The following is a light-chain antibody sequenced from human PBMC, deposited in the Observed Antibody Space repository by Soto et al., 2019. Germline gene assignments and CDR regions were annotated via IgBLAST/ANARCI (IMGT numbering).Light chain of an antibody. CDR1: QSVSITY. CDR2: GAS. Sequence: EIVLTQSPGTLSLSPGERSTRSCRAIQSVSITYLAWYQQKPGQAPRLLIYGASSRATGIPDGFSGSGSGTDFTLTISRLEPEDFAVYYCQQYGSSPWTFGQGTKVDIK. V-gene: IGKV3-20*01. J-gene: IGKJ1*01. CDR3: QQYGSSPWT.